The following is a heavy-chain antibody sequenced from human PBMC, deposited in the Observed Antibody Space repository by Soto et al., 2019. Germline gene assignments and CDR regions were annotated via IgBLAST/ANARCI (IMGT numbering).Heavy chain of an antibody. CDR2: ISYDGSNK. D-gene: IGHD3-9*01. CDR3: AKDRRYFDWFDY. V-gene: IGHV3-30*18. CDR1: GFTFSSYG. Sequence: GGSLRLSCAASGFTFSSYGMHWVRQAPGKGLEWVAVISYDGSNKYYADSVKGRFTISRDNSKNTLYLQMNSLRAEDTAVYYCAKDRRYFDWFDYWGQGTLVTVSS. J-gene: IGHJ4*02.